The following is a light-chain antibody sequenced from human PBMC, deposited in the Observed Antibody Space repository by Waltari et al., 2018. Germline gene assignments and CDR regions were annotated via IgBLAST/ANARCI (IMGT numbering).Light chain of an antibody. V-gene: IGLV2-14*01. J-gene: IGLJ3*02. CDR1: SSDIGHHPP. CDR2: DVS. Sequence: QSALTQPPSVSGSPGQSITISCTGTSSDIGHHPPSSWYQPLPGKVPKPIIYDVSTRPSGVSHRFSGSKSGNSASLTISGLQPDDEAGYYCSSFTTRRTWVFGGGTKLTVL. CDR3: SSFTTRRTWV.